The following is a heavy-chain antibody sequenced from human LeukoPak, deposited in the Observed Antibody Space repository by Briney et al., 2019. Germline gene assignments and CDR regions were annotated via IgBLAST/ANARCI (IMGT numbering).Heavy chain of an antibody. CDR3: ASMAGSYPSAFDY. J-gene: IGHJ4*02. CDR2: ISWNSGSI. Sequence: GGSLRLSCAASGFTFDDYAMHWVRQAPGKGLEWVSGISWNSGSIGYADSVKGRFTISRDNAKNSLYLQMNSLRAEDTAVYYCASMAGSYPSAFDYWGQGTLVTVSS. D-gene: IGHD6-19*01. CDR1: GFTFDDYA. V-gene: IGHV3-9*01.